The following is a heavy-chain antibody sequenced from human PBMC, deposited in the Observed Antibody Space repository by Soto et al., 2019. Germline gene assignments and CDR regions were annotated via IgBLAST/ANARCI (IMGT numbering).Heavy chain of an antibody. V-gene: IGHV4-30-4*01. Sequence: QVQLQESGPGLVKPSQTLSLTCTVSGGAISSGDYYWSWVRQPPGKDTEYIGYIYYTGSPYYNPSLKSRVTISVDTYKNKLSPKLSSVNAADTAVYCFDRRVAVKHRYYFYSWGQGPLVTVA. CDR2: IYYTGSP. J-gene: IGHJ4*02. D-gene: IGHD6-19*01. CDR3: DRRVAVKHRYYFYS. CDR1: GGAISSGDYY.